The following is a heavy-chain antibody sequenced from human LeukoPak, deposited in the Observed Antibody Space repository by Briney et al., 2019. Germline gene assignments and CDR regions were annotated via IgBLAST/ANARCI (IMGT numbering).Heavy chain of an antibody. CDR3: AKAYYDFWSGYPPYAFDI. V-gene: IGHV3-30*18. CDR1: GFTFSSYG. CDR2: ISYDGSNK. Sequence: GRSLRLSCAASGFTFSSYGMHWVRQAPGKGLEWVAVISYDGSNKYYADSVKGRFTISRDNSKNTLYLQMNSLRAEDTAVYYCAKAYYDFWSGYPPYAFDIWGQGTMVTVSS. D-gene: IGHD3-3*01. J-gene: IGHJ3*02.